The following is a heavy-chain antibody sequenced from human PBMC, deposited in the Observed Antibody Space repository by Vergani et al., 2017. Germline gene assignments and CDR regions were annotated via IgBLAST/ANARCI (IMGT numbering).Heavy chain of an antibody. Sequence: VQLVQSGAEVKKPGASVKVSCKASGYTFTSYYMHWVRQAPGQGLEWMGIIYPGDSDTRYSPSFQGQVTISADKSISTAYLQWSSLKASDTAMYYCARLPSSYFDYWGQGTLVTVSS. D-gene: IGHD6-13*01. J-gene: IGHJ4*02. CDR3: ARLPSSYFDY. V-gene: IGHV5-51*01. CDR1: GYTFTSYY. CDR2: IYPGDSDT.